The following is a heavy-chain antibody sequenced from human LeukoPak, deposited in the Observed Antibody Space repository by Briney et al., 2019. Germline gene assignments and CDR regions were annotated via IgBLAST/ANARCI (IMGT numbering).Heavy chain of an antibody. V-gene: IGHV3-66*01. J-gene: IGHJ4*02. D-gene: IGHD3-16*02. CDR1: GFTVSSNY. Sequence: GGSLRLSCAASGFTVSSNYMSWVRQAPGKGLEWVSVIYSGGSTYYADSVKGRFTISRDNSKNTLYLQMNSLRVEDTAVYYCAHVKVTFGGVIGYFDYWGQGTLVTVSS. CDR3: AHVKVTFGGVIGYFDY. CDR2: IYSGGST.